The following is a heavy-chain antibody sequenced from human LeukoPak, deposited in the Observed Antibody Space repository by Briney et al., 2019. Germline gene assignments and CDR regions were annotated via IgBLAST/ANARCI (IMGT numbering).Heavy chain of an antibody. D-gene: IGHD3-10*01. CDR3: AKDTMVRGVIPGDALDI. Sequence: GRSLRLSCAASGFTFDDYAMHWVRQAPGKGLEWVPGISWNSGSIGYADSVKGRFTISRDNAKNSLYLQMNSLRAEDMALYYCAKDTMVRGVIPGDALDIWGQGTMVTVSS. J-gene: IGHJ3*02. CDR2: ISWNSGSI. V-gene: IGHV3-9*03. CDR1: GFTFDDYA.